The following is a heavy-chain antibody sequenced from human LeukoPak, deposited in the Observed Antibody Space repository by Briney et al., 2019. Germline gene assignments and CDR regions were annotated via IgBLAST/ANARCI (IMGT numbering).Heavy chain of an antibody. Sequence: PSETLSLTCAVYGGSFSGYYWSWIRQPPGKGLEWIGEINHSGSTNYNPSLKSRVTISVDTSKNQFSLKLSSVTAADTAVYYCARQGRGGSARPYYYYYYYMDVWGKGTTVTISS. J-gene: IGHJ6*03. V-gene: IGHV4-34*01. CDR3: ARQGRGGSARPYYYYYYYMDV. CDR2: INHSGST. CDR1: GGSFSGYY. D-gene: IGHD2-15*01.